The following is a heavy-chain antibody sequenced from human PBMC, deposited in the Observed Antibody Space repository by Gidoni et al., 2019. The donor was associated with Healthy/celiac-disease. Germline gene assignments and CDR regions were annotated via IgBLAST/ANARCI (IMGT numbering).Heavy chain of an antibody. CDR3: ARVGRSYYYDSSGYYPNWFDP. V-gene: IGHV4-59*01. D-gene: IGHD3-22*01. Sequence: QVQLQESGPGLVKPSANLSLTCTVSGGSISSYYRRWIRQPPGKELEWIGYIYYSGRTNYNPTLKSRVTISVDTSKNQFSLKRSSGTAADTAVYYCARVGRSYYYDSSGYYPNWFDPWGQGTLVTVSS. CDR2: IYYSGRT. CDR1: GGSISSYY. J-gene: IGHJ5*02.